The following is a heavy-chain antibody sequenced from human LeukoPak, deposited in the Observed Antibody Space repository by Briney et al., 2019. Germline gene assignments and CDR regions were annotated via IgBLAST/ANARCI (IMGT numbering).Heavy chain of an antibody. CDR2: INPNSGAT. D-gene: IGHD3-22*01. J-gene: IGHJ4*02. CDR3: ARVAYFYDSSGYYYSDY. CDR1: GYTFIDYY. Sequence: ASVQVSCKASGYTFIDYYMHWVRLAPGQGLEWMGWINPNSGATNYAQNFQGRVTMTRDTSINTAYMELSRLRSDDTAVYYCARVAYFYDSSGYYYSDYWGQGTLVTVSS. V-gene: IGHV1-2*02.